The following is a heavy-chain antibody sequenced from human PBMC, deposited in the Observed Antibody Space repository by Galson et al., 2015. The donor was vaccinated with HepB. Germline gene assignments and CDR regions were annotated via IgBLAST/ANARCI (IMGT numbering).Heavy chain of an antibody. J-gene: IGHJ4*02. Sequence: SLRLSCAAPGFTFSSYGMHWVRQAPGKGLEWVAVISYDGSNKYYADSVKGRFTISRDNSKNTLYLQMNSLRAEDTAVYYCAKGKYDSSGYPDYWGQGTLVTVSS. V-gene: IGHV3-30*18. CDR3: AKGKYDSSGYPDY. CDR1: GFTFSSYG. D-gene: IGHD3-22*01. CDR2: ISYDGSNK.